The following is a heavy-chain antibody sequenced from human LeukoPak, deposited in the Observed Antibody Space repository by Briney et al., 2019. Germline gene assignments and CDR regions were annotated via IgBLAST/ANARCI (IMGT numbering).Heavy chain of an antibody. CDR1: GFTFSSYA. J-gene: IGHJ5*02. V-gene: IGHV3-64*04. CDR2: ISYNGGST. CDR3: ARDARYCSSTSCYEDWFDP. D-gene: IGHD2-2*01. Sequence: GVSLRLSCSASGFTFSSYAMHWVRQAPGKGLEYVSAISYNGGSTYYADSVKGRFTISRDNSKNTLYLQMNSLRAEDTAVYYCARDARYCSSTSCYEDWFDPWGQGTLVTVSS.